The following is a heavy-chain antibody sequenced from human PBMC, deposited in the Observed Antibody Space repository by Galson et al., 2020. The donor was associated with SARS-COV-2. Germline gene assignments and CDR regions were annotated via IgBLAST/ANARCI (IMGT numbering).Heavy chain of an antibody. CDR3: AGSHKNFWYNFDN. Sequence: KIGESLKISCTASGLIFSDYYMTWIRQAPGKGLEWISYLSPNSDYTNYADSVRGRFTISRDNTKTSLFLHMDSLRAEDTAVYYCAGSHKNFWYNFDNWGQGALVTVSS. CDR2: LSPNSDYT. CDR1: GLIFSDYY. D-gene: IGHD6-13*01. J-gene: IGHJ4*02. V-gene: IGHV3-11*03.